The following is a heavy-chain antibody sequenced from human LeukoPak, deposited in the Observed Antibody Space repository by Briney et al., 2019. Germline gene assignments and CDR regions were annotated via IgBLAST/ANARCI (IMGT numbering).Heavy chain of an antibody. Sequence: GGSLRLSCAASGFTFSSYAMHWVRQAPGKGLEWVAVISYDGSNKYYSDSVKGRFTISRDNSKNTLYLQMNSLRAEDTAVYYCAIRYSSSWAYWYWGQGTLVTVSS. J-gene: IGHJ4*02. D-gene: IGHD6-13*01. V-gene: IGHV3-30*04. CDR2: ISYDGSNK. CDR3: AIRYSSSWAYWY. CDR1: GFTFSSYA.